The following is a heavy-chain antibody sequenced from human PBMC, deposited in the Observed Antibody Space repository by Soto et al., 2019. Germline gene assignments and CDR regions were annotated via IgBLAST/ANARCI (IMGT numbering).Heavy chain of an antibody. CDR1: GFTFSGYA. CDR2: ISGGGDST. Sequence: EVQLLDSGGGLVQPGGSLRLSCAASGFTFSGYALTWVRQAPGTGLEWVSAISGGGDSTFSADSVKGRFTISRANSKNTLYLQMNTLRAEDTAVYDCARNGSWSTGSPGLWYFDLWGRGNLVTVSS. V-gene: IGHV3-23*01. D-gene: IGHD3-10*01. CDR3: ARNGSWSTGSPGLWYFDL. J-gene: IGHJ2*01.